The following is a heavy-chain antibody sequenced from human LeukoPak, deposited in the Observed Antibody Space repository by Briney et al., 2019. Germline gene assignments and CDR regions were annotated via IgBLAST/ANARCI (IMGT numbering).Heavy chain of an antibody. CDR3: AREYSSSWFLYDY. Sequence: GGSLRLSCAASGFTFSSYSMNWVRQAPGKGLEWVSSISSSSSYIYYADSVKGRFTISRDNAKNSLYLQMNSLRAEDTAVYYCAREYSSSWFLYDYWGQGTLVTVSS. J-gene: IGHJ4*02. CDR1: GFTFSSYS. D-gene: IGHD6-13*01. CDR2: ISSSSSYI. V-gene: IGHV3-21*01.